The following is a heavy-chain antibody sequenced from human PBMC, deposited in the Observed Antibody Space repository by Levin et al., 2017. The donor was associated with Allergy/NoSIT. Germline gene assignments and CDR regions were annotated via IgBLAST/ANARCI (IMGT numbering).Heavy chain of an antibody. D-gene: IGHD3-16*01. CDR3: ARDGAPVDQNGGNDAFDI. CDR2: IIPILGIA. CDR1: GGTFSSYA. Sequence: ASVKVSCKASGGTFSSYAISWVRQAPGQGLEWMGRIIPILGIANYAQKFQGRVTITADKSTSTAYMELSSLRSEDTAVYYCARDGAPVDQNGGNDAFDIWGQGTMVTVSS. J-gene: IGHJ3*02. V-gene: IGHV1-69*04.